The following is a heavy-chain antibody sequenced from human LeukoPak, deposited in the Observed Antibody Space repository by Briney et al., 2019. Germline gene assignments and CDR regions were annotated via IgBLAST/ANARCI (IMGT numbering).Heavy chain of an antibody. V-gene: IGHV4-59*01. D-gene: IGHD3-22*01. CDR3: ARSYDSSGYYPYYFDY. CDR1: GGSISSYY. Sequence: SETLSLTCTVSGGSISSYYWSWIRQPPGKGLEWIGYIYYSGSTNYNPSLKSRVTISVDTSKNQFSLKLSSVTAADTAVYYCARSYDSSGYYPYYFDYWGQGTLVTVSS. J-gene: IGHJ4*02. CDR2: IYYSGST.